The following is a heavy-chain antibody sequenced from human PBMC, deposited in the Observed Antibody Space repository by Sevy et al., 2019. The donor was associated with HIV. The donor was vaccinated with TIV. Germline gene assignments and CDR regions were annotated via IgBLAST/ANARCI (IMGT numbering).Heavy chain of an antibody. CDR1: GFTFSSYS. V-gene: IGHV3-21*01. CDR3: ARIGHTTGYSSSWYGTFDY. D-gene: IGHD6-13*01. CDR2: ISSSSSYI. Sequence: GGSLRLSCAASGFTFSSYSMNWVRQAPGKGLEWVSSISSSSSYIYYADSVKGRFTISRDNAKNSLYLQMNSLRAEDTAVYYCARIGHTTGYSSSWYGTFDYWGQGTLVTVSS. J-gene: IGHJ4*02.